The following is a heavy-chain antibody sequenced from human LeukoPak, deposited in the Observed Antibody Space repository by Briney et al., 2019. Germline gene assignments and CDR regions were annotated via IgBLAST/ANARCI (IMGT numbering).Heavy chain of an antibody. CDR3: ARDHAIREDYFDY. CDR2: IQQDGTET. D-gene: IGHD1-26*01. J-gene: IGHJ4*02. V-gene: IGHV3-7*01. CDR1: GFTFSTSW. Sequence: GGSLRLSCAASGFTFSTSWMSWVRQAPGKGLEWVANIQQDGTETYYVDSVKGRFTISRDNAKNSLYLQMNSLRAEDTAVYYCARDHAIREDYFDYWGQGTLVTVSS.